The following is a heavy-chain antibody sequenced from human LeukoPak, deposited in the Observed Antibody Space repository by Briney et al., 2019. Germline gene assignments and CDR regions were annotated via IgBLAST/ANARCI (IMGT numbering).Heavy chain of an antibody. D-gene: IGHD6-19*01. V-gene: IGHV4-59*01. CDR1: GGSISSYY. Sequence: MPSETLSLTCTVSGGSISSYYWSWIRQPPGKGLEWIGYIYYSGSTNYNPSLKSRVTISVDASKNQFSLKVSSVTAADTAVYYCARDSGPRFDYWGQGTLVTVSS. J-gene: IGHJ4*02. CDR3: ARDSGPRFDY. CDR2: IYYSGST.